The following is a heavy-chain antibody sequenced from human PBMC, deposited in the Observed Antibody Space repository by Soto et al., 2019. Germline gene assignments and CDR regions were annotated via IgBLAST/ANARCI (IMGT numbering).Heavy chain of an antibody. V-gene: IGHV3-30*18. CDR3: AKVESGWPYGHGETYYFDY. CDR1: GFTFSSYG. Sequence: QVQLVESGGGVVQPGRSLRLSCAASGFTFSSYGMHWVRQAPGKGLEWVAVISYDGSNKYYADSVKGRFTISRDNSKNTLYLQMNSLRAEDTAVYYCAKVESGWPYGHGETYYFDYWGQGTLVTVSS. CDR2: ISYDGSNK. J-gene: IGHJ4*02. D-gene: IGHD6-19*01.